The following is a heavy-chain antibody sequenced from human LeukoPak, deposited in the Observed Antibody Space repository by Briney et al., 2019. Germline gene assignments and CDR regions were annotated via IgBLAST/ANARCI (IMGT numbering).Heavy chain of an antibody. CDR1: GGTFSSYA. CDR2: IIPILGVA. Sequence: GASVKVSCKASGGTFSSYALTWVRQAPAQGLEWMGRIIPILGVANYAQKFQDRVTITADKSTSTAYMELSSLRSEDTAVYYCARDLVGGSYYGVNYYYYGMDVWGQGTTVTVPS. D-gene: IGHD1-26*01. CDR3: ARDLVGGSYYGVNYYYYGMDV. V-gene: IGHV1-69*04. J-gene: IGHJ6*02.